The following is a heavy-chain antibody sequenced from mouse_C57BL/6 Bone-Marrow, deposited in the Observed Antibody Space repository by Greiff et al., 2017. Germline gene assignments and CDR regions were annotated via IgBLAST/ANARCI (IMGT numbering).Heavy chain of an antibody. D-gene: IGHD2-3*01. J-gene: IGHJ3*01. CDR1: GYTFTSYW. CDR2: IHPNSGST. CDR3: ARRDGYYTPFAY. Sequence: QVQLQQPGAELVKPGASVKLSCKASGYTFTSYWMHWVKQRPGQGLEWIGMIHPNSGSTNYNEKFKSKATLTVDKSSSTAYTQLSSLTSEDSAVYYCARRDGYYTPFAYWGQGTLVTVSA. V-gene: IGHV1-64*01.